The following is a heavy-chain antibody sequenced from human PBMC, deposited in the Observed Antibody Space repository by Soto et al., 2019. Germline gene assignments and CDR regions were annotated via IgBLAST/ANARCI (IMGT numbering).Heavy chain of an antibody. CDR1: GYTFTSYG. V-gene: IGHV1-18*04. J-gene: IGHJ6*02. CDR3: ARDRIIRIAALERGNYYYGMDV. Sequence: ASVNVSCKASGYTFTSYGISGMRQAPGQGLEGMGWISAYNGNTNYAQKLQGRVTMTTDTSTSTAYMELRSLRSDDTAVYYCARDRIIRIAALERGNYYYGMDVWGQGTTVTVSS. CDR2: ISAYNGNT. D-gene: IGHD6-13*01.